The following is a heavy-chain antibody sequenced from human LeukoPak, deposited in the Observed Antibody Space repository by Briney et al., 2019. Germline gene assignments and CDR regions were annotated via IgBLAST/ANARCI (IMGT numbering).Heavy chain of an antibody. V-gene: IGHV3-30*18. J-gene: IGHJ4*02. CDR2: ISYDGSNK. CDR3: AKDRYGSGSYSDFDY. D-gene: IGHD1-26*01. Sequence: GGSLRLSCAASGFTFSSYGMHWVRQAPGKGLEWLAIISYDGSNKYYADSVKGRFTISRDNSKNTLYLQMNSLRAEDTAVYYCAKDRYGSGSYSDFDYWGQGTLVSVSS. CDR1: GFTFSSYG.